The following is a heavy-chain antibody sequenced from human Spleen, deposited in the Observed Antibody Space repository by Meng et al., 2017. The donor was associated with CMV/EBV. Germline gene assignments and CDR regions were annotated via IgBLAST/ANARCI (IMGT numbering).Heavy chain of an antibody. CDR3: ARGRGGSTYGRFDY. D-gene: IGHD1-26*01. CDR1: GGSFSGYY. V-gene: IGHV4-34*01. J-gene: IGHJ4*02. Sequence: QGQRQQWGAGLLKPSETLSLTCAVYGGSFSGYYWSWIRQPPGKGLEWIGEINHSGSTNYNPSLKSRVTISVDTSKNQFSLKLSSVTAADTAVYYCARGRGGSTYGRFDYWGQGTLVTVSS. CDR2: INHSGST.